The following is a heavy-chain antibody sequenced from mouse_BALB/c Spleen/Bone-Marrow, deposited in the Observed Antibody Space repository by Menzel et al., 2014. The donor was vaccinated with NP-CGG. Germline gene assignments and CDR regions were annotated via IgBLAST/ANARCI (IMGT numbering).Heavy chain of an antibody. CDR3: AREANWNFDY. CDR2: IYPGNVNT. CDR1: GYTFTSYY. V-gene: IGHV1S56*01. Sequence: QVQLKQSGPELVKPGASVRISCKAAGYTFTSYYIHWVKQRPGQGLEWIGWIYPGNVNTKYSEKFKGKATLTADKSSSTAYFLLSSLTSEDSAVYFCAREANWNFDYWGQGTTLTVSS. D-gene: IGHD4-1*01. J-gene: IGHJ2*01.